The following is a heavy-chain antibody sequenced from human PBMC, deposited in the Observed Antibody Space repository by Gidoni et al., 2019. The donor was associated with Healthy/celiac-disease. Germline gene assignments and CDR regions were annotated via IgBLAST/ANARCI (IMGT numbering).Heavy chain of an antibody. D-gene: IGHD2-15*01. CDR2: ISSSSSYI. CDR1: GFTFRSYS. CDR3: ARYCSGGSCYSAYYYYYGMDV. Sequence: EVQLVESGGGLVKPGGSLRLSCAASGFTFRSYSMNWVRQAPGKGLEWVSSISSSSSYIYYADSVKGRFTISRDNAKNSLYLQRNSLRAEDTAVYYCARYCSGGSCYSAYYYYYGMDVWGQGTTVTVSS. V-gene: IGHV3-21*01. J-gene: IGHJ6*02.